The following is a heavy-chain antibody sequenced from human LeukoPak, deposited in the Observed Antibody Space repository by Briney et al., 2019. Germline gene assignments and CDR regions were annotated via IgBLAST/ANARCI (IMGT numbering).Heavy chain of an antibody. D-gene: IGHD4-17*01. V-gene: IGHV3-30*03. CDR3: APGGDYTFFDY. CDR2: ISFDGRNR. CDR1: GFTFSNYG. Sequence: GGSLRLSCAASGFTFSNYGMHGVRQAPGKGLEWVAVISFDGRNRHYADSVKGRFTISRDNSKDTLFLQVNSLRAEDTAVYYCAPGGDYTFFDYWGQGTLVTVSS. J-gene: IGHJ4*02.